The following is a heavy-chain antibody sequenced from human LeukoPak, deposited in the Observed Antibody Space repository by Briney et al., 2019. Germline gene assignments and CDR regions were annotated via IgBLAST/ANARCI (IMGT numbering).Heavy chain of an antibody. J-gene: IGHJ6*02. CDR2: IYHSGST. Sequence: PSQTLSLTCTVSGGSISSGGYSWSWIRQPPGKGLEWIGYIYHSGSTYYNPSLKSRVTISVDRSKNQFSLKLSSVTAADTAVYYCARAMYYYYGMDVWGQGTTVTVS. CDR3: ARAMYYYYGMDV. V-gene: IGHV4-30-2*01. CDR1: GGSISSGGYS.